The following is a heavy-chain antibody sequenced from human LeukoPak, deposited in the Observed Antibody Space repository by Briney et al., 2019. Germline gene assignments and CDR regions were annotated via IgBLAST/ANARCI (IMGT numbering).Heavy chain of an antibody. V-gene: IGHV4-38-2*02. CDR2: IYHSGST. D-gene: IGHD3-16*02. J-gene: IGHJ5*02. Sequence: PSETLSLTCTVSGYSISSGYYWGWIRQPPGKGLEWIGSIYHSGSTYYNPSLKSRVTISVGTSKNQFSLKLSSVTAADTAVYYCARVGRITFGGVIVSGNWFDPWGQGTLVTVSS. CDR3: ARVGRITFGGVIVSGNWFDP. CDR1: GYSISSGYY.